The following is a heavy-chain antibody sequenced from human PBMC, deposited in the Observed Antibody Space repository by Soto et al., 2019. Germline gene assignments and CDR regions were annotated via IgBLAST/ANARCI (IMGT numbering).Heavy chain of an antibody. CDR2: ISTHNGNT. J-gene: IGHJ4*02. CDR1: GYGFTTYA. CDR3: ARGRYGDY. V-gene: IGHV1-18*01. D-gene: IGHD1-1*01. Sequence: QVHLVQSGAEVKKPGASVKVSCKGSGYGFTTYAITWVRHAPGQGLEWMAWISTHNGNTNYAQKLQGRVNVTRDTSTRTAYMELRSLRSDDTAVYYCARGRYGDYWGQGALVTVSS.